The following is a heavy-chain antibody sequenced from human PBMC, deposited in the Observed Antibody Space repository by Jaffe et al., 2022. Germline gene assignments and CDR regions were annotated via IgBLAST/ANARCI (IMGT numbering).Heavy chain of an antibody. CDR2: ISGSGGST. V-gene: IGHV3-23*01. CDR1: GFTFSSYA. J-gene: IGHJ3*02. CDR3: AKDHPWGSYRYTSLKAFDI. Sequence: EVQLLESGGGLVQPGGSLRLSCAASGFTFSSYAMSWVRQAPGKGLEWVSAISGSGGSTYYADSVKGRFTISRDNSKNTLYLQMNSLRAEDTAVYYCAKDHPWGSYRYTSLKAFDIWGQGTMVTVSS. D-gene: IGHD3-16*02.